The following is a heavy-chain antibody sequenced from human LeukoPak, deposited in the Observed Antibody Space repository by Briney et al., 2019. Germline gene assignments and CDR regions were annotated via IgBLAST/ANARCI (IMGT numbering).Heavy chain of an antibody. J-gene: IGHJ4*02. V-gene: IGHV4-4*02. CDR1: GGSISSSNW. CDR2: IYYSGST. CDR3: ARVQRPLDGADY. D-gene: IGHD1-1*01. Sequence: SGTLSLTCAVSGGSISSSNWWSWVRQPPGKGLEWIGYIYYSGSTYYNPSLKSRVTISVDTSKNLFSLKLSSVTAADTAVYYCARVQRPLDGADYWGQGTLVTVSS.